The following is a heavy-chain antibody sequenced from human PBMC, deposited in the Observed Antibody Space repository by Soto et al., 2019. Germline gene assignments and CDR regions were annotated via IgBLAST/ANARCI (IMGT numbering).Heavy chain of an antibody. CDR3: ASQTRGIVVVPAAIRPSPYYYYYGMDV. Sequence: SGKVCFKACGGPFSSYAISLVRQAPGQGLEWIGAMIHIFGTANYAQKFQGRVTITADESTSTAYMELSSLRSEDTAVYYCASQTRGIVVVPAAIRPSPYYYYYGMDVWGQGTTVTVSS. CDR1: GGPFSSYA. V-gene: IGHV1-69*13. J-gene: IGHJ6*01. CDR2: MIHIFGTA. D-gene: IGHD2-2*02.